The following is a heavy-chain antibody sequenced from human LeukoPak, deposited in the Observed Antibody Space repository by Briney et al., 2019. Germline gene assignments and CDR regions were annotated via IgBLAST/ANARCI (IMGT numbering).Heavy chain of an antibody. D-gene: IGHD3-10*01. V-gene: IGHV4-59*08. Sequence: PSETLSLTCTVSGGSISSYYWSWIRQPPGKGLEWIGYIYYSGSTNYNPSLKSRVTISVDTSKNQFSLKLSSVTAADTAVYYCARHDYYGSGSYSFDYWGQGTLVTVSS. CDR3: ARHDYYGSGSYSFDY. CDR1: GGSISSYY. J-gene: IGHJ4*02. CDR2: IYYSGST.